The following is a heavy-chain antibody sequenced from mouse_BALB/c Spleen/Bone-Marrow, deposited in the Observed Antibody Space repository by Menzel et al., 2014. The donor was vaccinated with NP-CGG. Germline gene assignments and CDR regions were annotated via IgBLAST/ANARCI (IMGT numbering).Heavy chain of an antibody. Sequence: EVQMQQSGAELVKPGASVKLSCTASGFNIKDTYMHWVKQRPEQGLEWIGRIDPANGNTKYDPKFQGKATITADTSSNTAYLQRSSLTSEDTAVYYCARNYGYGKSFAYGGQGTLVTVSA. V-gene: IGHV14-3*02. CDR2: IDPANGNT. CDR3: ARNYGYGKSFAY. CDR1: GFNIKDTY. D-gene: IGHD2-2*01. J-gene: IGHJ3*01.